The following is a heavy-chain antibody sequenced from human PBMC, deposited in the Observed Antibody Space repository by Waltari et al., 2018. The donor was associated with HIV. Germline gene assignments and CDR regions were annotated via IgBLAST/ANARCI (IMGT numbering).Heavy chain of an antibody. D-gene: IGHD3-3*01. V-gene: IGHV3-21*01. CDR1: GFIFSDYS. CDR3: AGVMGGYYTYFFNY. CDR2: ISCDSVHT. Sequence: EVHLVASGGGLVKPGGSLTLSCAASGFIFSDYSMSCVRQAPGNGLEWVASISCDSVHTDDGDSLKCRFIISRDNTMNSLYLHMSSPRGADTALYVCAGVMGGYYTYFFNYWGHGTLVTVSS. J-gene: IGHJ4*01.